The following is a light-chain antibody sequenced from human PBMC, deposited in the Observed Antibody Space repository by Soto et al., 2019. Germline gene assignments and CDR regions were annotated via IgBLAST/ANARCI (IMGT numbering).Light chain of an antibody. J-gene: IGKJ2*01. V-gene: IGKV3-15*01. CDR3: QQTYSAPHT. CDR1: QSVSND. Sequence: EIVLTQSPGTLSLSPGERATLSCRASQSVSNDLAWYHQKPGQAPRLLIYGASTRATGIPARFSGSGSGADFTLTISHVRPEDLATYYCQQTYSAPHTFGQGTKVDIK. CDR2: GAS.